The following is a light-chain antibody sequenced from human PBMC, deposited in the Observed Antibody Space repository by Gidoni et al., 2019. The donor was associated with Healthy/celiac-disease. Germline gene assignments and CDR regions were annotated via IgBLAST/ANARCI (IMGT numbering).Light chain of an antibody. Sequence: DIQLTQYPSFLSASVGDRVTITCRASQGISSYLAWYQQKPGKAPKLLIYAASTLQSGVPSRFSGSGSGTEFTLTISSLQPEDFATYYCQQHNSYPITFGQXTRLEMK. V-gene: IGKV1-9*01. CDR2: AAS. J-gene: IGKJ5*01. CDR3: QQHNSYPIT. CDR1: QGISSY.